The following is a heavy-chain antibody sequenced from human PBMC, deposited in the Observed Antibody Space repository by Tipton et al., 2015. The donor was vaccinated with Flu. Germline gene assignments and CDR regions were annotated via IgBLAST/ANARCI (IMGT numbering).Heavy chain of an antibody. Sequence: SLRLSCAASGFTFSSYWMSWVRQAPGKGLKWVANIKQDGSEKYYVDSVKGRFTISRDNAKNSLYLQMNSLRAEDTAVYYCARGVRVPAAMVNYYGMDVWGQGTTVTVSS. D-gene: IGHD2-2*01. J-gene: IGHJ6*02. CDR1: GFTFSSYW. V-gene: IGHV3-7*01. CDR3: ARGVRVPAAMVNYYGMDV. CDR2: IKQDGSEK.